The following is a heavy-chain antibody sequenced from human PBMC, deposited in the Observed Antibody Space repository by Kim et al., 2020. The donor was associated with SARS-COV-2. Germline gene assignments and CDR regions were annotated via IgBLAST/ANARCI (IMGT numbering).Heavy chain of an antibody. J-gene: IGHJ6*02. Sequence: GGSLRLSCAASGFTFSSYGMHWVRQAPGKGLEWVAVISYDGSNKYYADSVKGRFTISRDNSKNTLYLQMNSLRAEDTAVYYCARLTSYYYDSSGYRTSAYYYYYGMDVWGQGTTVTVSS. V-gene: IGHV3-33*05. CDR3: ARLTSYYYDSSGYRTSAYYYYYGMDV. CDR2: ISYDGSNK. D-gene: IGHD3-22*01. CDR1: GFTFSSYG.